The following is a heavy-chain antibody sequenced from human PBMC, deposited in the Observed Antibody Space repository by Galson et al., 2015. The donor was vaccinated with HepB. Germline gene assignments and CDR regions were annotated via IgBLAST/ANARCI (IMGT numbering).Heavy chain of an antibody. V-gene: IGHV3-7*01. CDR1: GFTFSSYW. CDR2: IKQDGSEK. J-gene: IGHJ4*02. D-gene: IGHD1-26*01. CDR3: ARGLHPWDMGAGGEGY. Sequence: SLRLSCAASGFTFSSYWMSWVRQAPGKGLEWVANIKQDGSEKYYVDSVKGRFTISRDNAKNSLYLQMNSLRAEDAAVYYCARGLHPWDMGAGGEGYWGQGTLVTVSS.